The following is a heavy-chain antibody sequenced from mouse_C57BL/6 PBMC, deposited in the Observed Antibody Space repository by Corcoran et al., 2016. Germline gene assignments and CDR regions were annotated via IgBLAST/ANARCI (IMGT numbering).Heavy chain of an antibody. J-gene: IGHJ4*01. CDR2: INPNNVGT. CDR3: ARAVVEDYYGMDY. Sequence: EVQLQQSGPELVKPGASVKISCKASGYTFTDYYMNWVKQNHGQSLEWIGDINPNNVGTSYNQKFKGKATLTVDKSSSTAYMELRSLTSEDSAVDDCARAVVEDYYGMDYWGQGNSVTVSA. V-gene: IGHV1-26*01. CDR1: GYTFTDYY. D-gene: IGHD1-1*01.